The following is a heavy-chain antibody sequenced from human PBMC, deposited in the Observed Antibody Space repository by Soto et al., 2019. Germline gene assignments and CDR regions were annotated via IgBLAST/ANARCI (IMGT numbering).Heavy chain of an antibody. CDR1: GFTFDDYA. CDR3: TKSARGGDPSRGYRPGVFDI. Sequence: PEGCLRLSCAASGFTFDDYAMHWVRQAPGKGLEWVSGISWNSGSIGYADYVKCRFTISRHNTKNSLYLQMNRLRAEDTSLYYCTKSARGGDPSRGYRPGVFDIWGPGTMDTVSS. D-gene: IGHD3-22*01. V-gene: IGHV3-9*01. CDR2: ISWNSGSI. J-gene: IGHJ3*02.